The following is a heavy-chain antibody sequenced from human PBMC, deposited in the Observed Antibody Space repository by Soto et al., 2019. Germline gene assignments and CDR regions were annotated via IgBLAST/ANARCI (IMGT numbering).Heavy chain of an antibody. CDR2: INPDNGNT. J-gene: IGHJ4*02. CDR1: GYTFTSYG. D-gene: IGHD6-13*01. CDR3: ARVGVGLAAPRVWPY. Sequence: GASVKVSCKASGYTFTSYGISWVRQAPGQGLEWMAWINPDNGNTKYAEKFLGRVTVTTDTSTATAYMEVRGLTSDDTAVFYCARVGVGLAAPRVWPYWGQGTPVTVSS. V-gene: IGHV1-18*01.